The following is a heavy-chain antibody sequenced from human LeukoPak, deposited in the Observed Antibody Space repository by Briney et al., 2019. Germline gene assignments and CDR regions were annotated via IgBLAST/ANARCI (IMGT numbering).Heavy chain of an antibody. CDR3: ARGGDITMIVVVIGDAFDI. V-gene: IGHV4-38-2*02. Sequence: SETLSLTCTVSGYSISSGYYWGWIRQPPGKGLEWIGSIYHSGSTYYNPSLKRRVTISVDTSKNQFSLKLSSVTAADTAVYYCARGGDITMIVVVIGDAFDIWGQGTMVTVSS. CDR2: IYHSGST. CDR1: GYSISSGYY. D-gene: IGHD3-22*01. J-gene: IGHJ3*02.